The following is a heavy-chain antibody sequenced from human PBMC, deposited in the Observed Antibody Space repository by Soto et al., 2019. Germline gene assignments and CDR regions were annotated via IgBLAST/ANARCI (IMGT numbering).Heavy chain of an antibody. CDR2: IIPFFGTA. CDR1: GGTFSTFG. D-gene: IGHD4-17*01. J-gene: IGHJ4*02. CDR3: AKSAPMDAGDKYYYDF. Sequence: QVQLVQSGTEVKKTGSSVKVSCKASGGTFSTFGISWVRQVPGKGLEWMGGIIPFFGTARYSQKFEDRITITADESTNTVYMDLRSLTSEDTAIYYCAKSAPMDAGDKYYYDFWGQGALVTVSS. V-gene: IGHV1-69*01.